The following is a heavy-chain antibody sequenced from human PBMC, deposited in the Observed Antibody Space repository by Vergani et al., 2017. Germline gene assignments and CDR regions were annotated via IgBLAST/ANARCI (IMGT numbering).Heavy chain of an antibody. CDR3: TKGSVYYHDSAGHGYDPYTGFDR. J-gene: IGHJ3*01. CDR1: GITFWKFG. CDR2: ISWNSGAV. D-gene: IGHD5-12*01. Sequence: EVDLVESGGGLAQPGGSLRLSCEASGITFWKFGMHWVRQGPGKGLEWVSGISWNSGAVDYADSVRGRFTISRDNAKNSLFLEMNSLRFEDTAVYFCTKGSVYYHDSAGHGYDPYTGFDRWGQGTVVTVSS. V-gene: IGHV3-9*01.